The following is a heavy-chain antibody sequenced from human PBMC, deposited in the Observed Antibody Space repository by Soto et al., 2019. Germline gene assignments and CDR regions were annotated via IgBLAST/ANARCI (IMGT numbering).Heavy chain of an antibody. J-gene: IGHJ1*01. Sequence: PSQTLSVTCAISGDSVSSNSAAWNWIRQSPSRGLEWLGRTYYRSKWYNDCAVSVKSRITINPDTSKNQFSLQLNSVTPADTAVYYCATSIAVAGKEYFQHWGQGSLVTVTA. CDR2: TYYRSKWYN. D-gene: IGHD6-19*01. CDR3: ATSIAVAGKEYFQH. V-gene: IGHV6-1*01. CDR1: GDSVSSNSAA.